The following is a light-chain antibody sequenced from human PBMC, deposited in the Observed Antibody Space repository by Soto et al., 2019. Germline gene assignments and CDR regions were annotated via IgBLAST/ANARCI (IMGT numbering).Light chain of an antibody. CDR2: EDT. CDR3: SSYAGSNNLI. J-gene: IGLJ2*01. CDR1: SRDVGGYNY. V-gene: IGLV2-8*01. Sequence: QSALTQPPSASGSPGQSVTISCTGTSRDVGGYNYVSWHQQHQGKAPKLIIYEDTKPPSGVPDRFSGSNSGNTASLTVSGLQAEDEDDYCCSSYAGSNNLIFVGGTKLTVL.